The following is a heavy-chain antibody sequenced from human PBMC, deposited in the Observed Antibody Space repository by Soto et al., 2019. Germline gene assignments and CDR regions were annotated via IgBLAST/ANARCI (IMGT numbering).Heavy chain of an antibody. CDR2: IYHSGST. CDR3: ARYPYYDILTGYYEDAFDY. CDR1: GGSISSINW. J-gene: IGHJ4*02. Sequence: SETLSLTCAVSGGSISSINWWSWVRQPPGKGLEWIGEIYHSGSTNHNPSLKSRVTISVDKSKNQFSLKLSSVTAADTAVYYCARYPYYDILTGYYEDAFDYWGQGTLVTVSS. D-gene: IGHD3-9*01. V-gene: IGHV4-4*02.